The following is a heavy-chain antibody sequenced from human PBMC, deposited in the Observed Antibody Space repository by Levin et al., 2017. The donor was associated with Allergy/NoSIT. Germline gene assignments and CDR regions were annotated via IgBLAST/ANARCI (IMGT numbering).Heavy chain of an antibody. CDR3: AKEAFVAPGNVDWFDP. V-gene: IGHV3-23*01. CDR1: GFTFDLSA. Sequence: GESLKISCTASGFTFDLSAMSWVRQAPGRGLEWVSSISGSGATIYYADSVKGRFTISRDNSKNKLSLQMKSLRADDTALYFCAKEAFVAPGNVDWFDPWGQGTLVTVSS. J-gene: IGHJ5*02. CDR2: ISGSGATI. D-gene: IGHD6-13*01.